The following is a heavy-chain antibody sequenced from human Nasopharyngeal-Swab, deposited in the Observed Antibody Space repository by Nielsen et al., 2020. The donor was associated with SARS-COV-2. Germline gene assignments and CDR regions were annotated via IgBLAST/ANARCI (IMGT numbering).Heavy chain of an antibody. D-gene: IGHD4-17*01. V-gene: IGHV3-30-3*01. Sequence: GGSLRLSCAASGFTFSSYAMHWVRQAPGKGLEWVAVISYDGSNKYYADSVKGRFTISRDNAKNSLYLQMNSLRAEDTAVYYCARNQEWYGDYVGWFDPWGQGTLVTVSS. CDR1: GFTFSSYA. CDR3: ARNQEWYGDYVGWFDP. CDR2: ISYDGSNK. J-gene: IGHJ5*02.